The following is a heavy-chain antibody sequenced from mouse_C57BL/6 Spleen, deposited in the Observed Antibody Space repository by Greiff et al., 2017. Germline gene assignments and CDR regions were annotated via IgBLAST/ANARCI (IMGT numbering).Heavy chain of an antibody. Sequence: VQLQQPGTELVKPGASVKLSCKASGYTFTSYWMHWVKQRPGQGLEWIGNINPSNGGTNYNEKFKSKATLTVDKSSSTAYMQLGSLTSEDSAVYYCAKESSRQLRLPLGYWGQGTTLTVSS. V-gene: IGHV1-53*01. CDR1: GYTFTSYW. J-gene: IGHJ2*01. CDR3: AKESSRQLRLPLGY. CDR2: INPSNGGT. D-gene: IGHD3-2*02.